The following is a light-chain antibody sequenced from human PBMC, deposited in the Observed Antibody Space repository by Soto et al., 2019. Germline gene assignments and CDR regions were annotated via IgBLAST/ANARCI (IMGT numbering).Light chain of an antibody. CDR1: SSDVGNYKY. CDR3: FSYTSSGTYL. CDR2: EVS. Sequence: SALTQPASVSGSPGQSITISCTGTSSDVGNYKYVSWYQQHPGKAPKLMIYEVSNRPSGVSNRFSGSKSGNTASLTISGLQAEDETDYYCFSYTSSGTYLFGTGTKVTVL. V-gene: IGLV2-14*01. J-gene: IGLJ1*01.